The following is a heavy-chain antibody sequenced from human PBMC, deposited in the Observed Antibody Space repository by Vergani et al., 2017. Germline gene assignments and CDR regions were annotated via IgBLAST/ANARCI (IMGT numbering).Heavy chain of an antibody. CDR3: ASTLLDDVDTARPNLDY. CDR2: IIPILGIA. V-gene: IGHV1-69*02. CDR1: GGTFSSYT. D-gene: IGHD5-18*01. J-gene: IGHJ4*02. Sequence: QVQLVQSGAEVKKPGSSVKVSCKASGGTFSSYTISWVRQAPGQGLEWMGRIIPILGIANYAQKFQGSVTITADKSTSTAYMELSSLRSEDTAVYYCASTLLDDVDTARPNLDYWGQGTLVTVSS.